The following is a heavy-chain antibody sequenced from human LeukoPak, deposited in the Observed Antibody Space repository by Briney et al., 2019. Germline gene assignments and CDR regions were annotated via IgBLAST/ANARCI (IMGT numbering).Heavy chain of an antibody. CDR2: IIPIFGTA. V-gene: IGHV1-69*13. CDR3: VRDTAMVQDYYYGMDV. CDR1: GGTFTIYA. J-gene: IGHJ6*02. Sequence: SVKVSCKASGGTFTIYAISWVRQAPGQALEWTGGIIPIFGTANYAQKFQGRVTITADESTSTAYMELSSLRSEDTAMYYCVRDTAMVQDYYYGMDVWGQGTTVTVSS. D-gene: IGHD5-18*01.